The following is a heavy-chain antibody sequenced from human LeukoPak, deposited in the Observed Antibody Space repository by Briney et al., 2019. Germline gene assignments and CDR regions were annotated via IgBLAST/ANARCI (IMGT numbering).Heavy chain of an antibody. CDR2: IYPGDSDT. V-gene: IGHV5-51*01. D-gene: IGHD2-15*01. Sequence: GESLKISCKGSRYSFTSYWIGWVRQMLGKGLEWMGIIYPGDSDTRYSPSFQGQVTISADKSISTAYLQWNSLKASDTAMYYCARFVGACSGGSCYSDYWGQGTLVTVSS. CDR1: RYSFTSYW. CDR3: ARFVGACSGGSCYSDY. J-gene: IGHJ4*02.